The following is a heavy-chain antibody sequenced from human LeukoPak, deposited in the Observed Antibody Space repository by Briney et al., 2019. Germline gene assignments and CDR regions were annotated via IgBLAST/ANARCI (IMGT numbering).Heavy chain of an antibody. J-gene: IGHJ3*02. CDR1: GFTFSDHW. V-gene: IGHV3-7*03. CDR2: IRQDGGEK. D-gene: IGHD6-13*01. Sequence: GGSLRLSCAVSGFTFSDHWMNWVRQAPGKGLEWVASIRQDGGEKSYVDSVKGRFTISRDNTKNSLYLQMSSLRAEDTAVYYCARALAPFDVFDIWGQGTMVTVPS. CDR3: ARALAPFDVFDI.